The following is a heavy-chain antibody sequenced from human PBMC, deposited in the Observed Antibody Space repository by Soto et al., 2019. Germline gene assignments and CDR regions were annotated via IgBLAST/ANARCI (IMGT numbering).Heavy chain of an antibody. V-gene: IGHV1-18*01. Sequence: ASVKVSCKASGYTFTSYGITWVRQAPGQGLEWMGWISSYNGNINYAQNLQGRVTMTTDTSTSTAYMELRSLRSDDTAIYYCARFYKWNHDAFDIWGQGTMVTVSS. CDR2: ISSYNGNI. CDR3: ARFYKWNHDAFDI. J-gene: IGHJ3*02. D-gene: IGHD1-20*01. CDR1: GYTFTSYG.